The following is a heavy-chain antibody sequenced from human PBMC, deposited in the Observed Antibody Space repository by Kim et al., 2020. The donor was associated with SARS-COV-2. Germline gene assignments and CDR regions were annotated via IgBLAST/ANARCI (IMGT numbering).Heavy chain of an antibody. CDR1: GFTFSSYE. V-gene: IGHV3-48*03. D-gene: IGHD4-4*01. J-gene: IGHJ4*02. Sequence: GGSLRLSCAASGFTFSSYEMNWVRQAPGKGLEWVSYIIGSGTTIYYADSVRGRFTISRDNDQNSLYLQMNRLGAENTAVYYCARGPNYSPFDYWGQGTLVTVSS. CDR3: ARGPNYSPFDY. CDR2: IIGSGTTI.